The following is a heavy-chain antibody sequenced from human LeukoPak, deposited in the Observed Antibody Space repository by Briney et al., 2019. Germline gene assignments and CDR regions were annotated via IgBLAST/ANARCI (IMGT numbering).Heavy chain of an antibody. CDR1: GFTFSSYA. V-gene: IGHV3-23*01. CDR3: AKAATYDYVWGSSTNFDY. D-gene: IGHD3-16*01. CDR2: ISGSGGST. Sequence: PGGSLRLSCAASGFTFSSYAMSWVRQAPGKGLEWVSAISGSGGSTYYADSVKGRFTISRDNSKNTLYLQMNSLRAEDTAVYYCAKAATYDYVWGSSTNFDYWGQGTLVTVSS. J-gene: IGHJ4*02.